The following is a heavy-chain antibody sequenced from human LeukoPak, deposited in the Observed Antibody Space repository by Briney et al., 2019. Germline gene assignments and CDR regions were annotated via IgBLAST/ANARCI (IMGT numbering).Heavy chain of an antibody. Sequence: ASLKVSCKASGYTFTGYYMHWVRQAPGQGLEWMGWINPNSGGTYYAQRFQGRVTMTRDTSITTPYMELSRLRADDPAVYYCARKGSSFDYWGQGTLVTVSS. V-gene: IGHV1-2*02. J-gene: IGHJ4*02. D-gene: IGHD6-6*01. CDR3: ARKGSSFDY. CDR2: INPNSGGT. CDR1: GYTFTGYY.